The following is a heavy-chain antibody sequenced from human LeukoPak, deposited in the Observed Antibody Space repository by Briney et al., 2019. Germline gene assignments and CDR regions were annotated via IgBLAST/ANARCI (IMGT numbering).Heavy chain of an antibody. D-gene: IGHD6-6*01. CDR2: INHSGST. J-gene: IGHJ5*02. CDR3: ARGFPSSSRWFDP. CDR1: GGSFSGYH. V-gene: IGHV4-34*01. Sequence: SETLSLTCGVYGGSFSGYHWTWIRLGPGKGLEWIGDINHSGSTHYNPSLKSRVTISVDTSNNQFSLKLHSVTAADTAVYYCARGFPSSSRWFDPWGQGTLVTVSS.